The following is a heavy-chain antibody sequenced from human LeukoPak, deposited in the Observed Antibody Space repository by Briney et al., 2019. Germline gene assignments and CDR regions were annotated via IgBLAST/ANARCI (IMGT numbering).Heavy chain of an antibody. CDR3: ARGSIAAAGTFGY. V-gene: IGHV4-34*01. D-gene: IGHD6-13*01. CDR2: INHSGST. CDR1: GGSFGGYY. Sequence: SETLSLTCAVYGGSFGGYYWSWIRQPPGKGLEWIGEINHSGSTNYNPSLKSRVTISVDTSKNQFSLKLSSVTAADTAVYYCARGSIAAAGTFGYWGQGTLVTVSS. J-gene: IGHJ4*02.